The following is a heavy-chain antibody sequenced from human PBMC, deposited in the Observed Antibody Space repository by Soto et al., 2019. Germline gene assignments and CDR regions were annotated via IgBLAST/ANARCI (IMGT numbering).Heavy chain of an antibody. CDR3: ARDLLGESFSGCLDY. J-gene: IGHJ4*02. Sequence: PGGSLRLSCAASGFIFSGYSMNWVRQALGKGLEWVSYITSSSSTIYYADSVKGRFTISRDNVKNSLHLQMNNLRDEDTAVYYCARDLLGESFSGCLDYWGPGILVTVSS. V-gene: IGHV3-48*02. D-gene: IGHD3-10*01. CDR2: ITSSSSTI. CDR1: GFIFSGYS.